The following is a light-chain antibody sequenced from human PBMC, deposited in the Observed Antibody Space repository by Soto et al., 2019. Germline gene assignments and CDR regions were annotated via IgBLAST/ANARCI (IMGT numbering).Light chain of an antibody. V-gene: IGKV4-1*01. Sequence: DIVMTQSPDSLAVSLGERATINCKSSQSVLYSSNNRNFLAWYQQKPGKPPKLLIYWASTRESGVPDRFSGSRSGTDFTLTISSLQAEDVAVYYCQQYYSPPYTFGQGTKLEIK. CDR1: QSVLYSSNNRNF. CDR3: QQYYSPPYT. J-gene: IGKJ2*01. CDR2: WAS.